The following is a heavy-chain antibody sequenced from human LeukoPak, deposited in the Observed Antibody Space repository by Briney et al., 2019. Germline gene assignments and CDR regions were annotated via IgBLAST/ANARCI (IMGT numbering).Heavy chain of an antibody. CDR3: AREPESDAFDI. Sequence: GGSLRLSCAASGFTFSSYAMHWVRQAPGKGLEYVSAISSNGGSTYYANSVKGRFTISRDNSKNTLYLQMGSLRAEDMAVYYCAREPESDAFDIWGQGTMVTVSS. V-gene: IGHV3-64*01. CDR2: ISSNGGST. CDR1: GFTFSSYA. J-gene: IGHJ3*02.